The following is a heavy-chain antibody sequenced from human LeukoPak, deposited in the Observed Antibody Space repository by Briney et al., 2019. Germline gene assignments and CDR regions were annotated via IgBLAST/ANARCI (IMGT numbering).Heavy chain of an antibody. Sequence: ASVKVSCKASGYTFTGYYMHWVQQAPGQGLEWMGWINPNSGGTNYAQKFQGRVTMTRDTSISTAYMELSRLRSDDTAVYYCANPSGYYDSSGYYYDYYGMDVWGQGTTVTVSS. V-gene: IGHV1-2*02. CDR1: GYTFTGYY. J-gene: IGHJ6*02. CDR3: ANPSGYYDSSGYYYDYYGMDV. CDR2: INPNSGGT. D-gene: IGHD3-22*01.